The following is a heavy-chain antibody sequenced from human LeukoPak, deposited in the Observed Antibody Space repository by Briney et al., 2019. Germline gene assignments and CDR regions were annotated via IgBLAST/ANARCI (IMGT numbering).Heavy chain of an antibody. J-gene: IGHJ6*03. CDR2: IKQDGSEK. Sequence: PGGSLRLSCAASGFTVSSNYMSWVRQAPGKGPEWVANIKQDGSEKYYVDSVKGRFTISRDNAKNSLYLQMNSLRAEDTAVYYCARDREGAYYYYMDVWGKGTTVTISS. D-gene: IGHD1-26*01. V-gene: IGHV3-7*01. CDR3: ARDREGAYYYYMDV. CDR1: GFTVSSNY.